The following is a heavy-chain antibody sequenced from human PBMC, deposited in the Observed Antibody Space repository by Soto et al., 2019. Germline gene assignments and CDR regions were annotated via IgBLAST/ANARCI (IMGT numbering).Heavy chain of an antibody. V-gene: IGHV3-23*01. D-gene: IGHD3-22*01. J-gene: IGHJ5*02. CDR1: GVTFYNYA. CDR2: ITSSGGT. Sequence: QPGGSLRLCCEASGVTFYNYAMSWVRQAPGRGLEWVSGITSSGGTYYADAVKGRFTISRDNSENTLYLQMNSLRAEDTAVYYCAKGESSVSASYFDPWGQGTLVTVSS. CDR3: AKGESSVSASYFDP.